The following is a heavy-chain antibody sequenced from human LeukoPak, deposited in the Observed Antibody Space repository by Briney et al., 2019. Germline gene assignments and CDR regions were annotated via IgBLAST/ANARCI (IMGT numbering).Heavy chain of an antibody. V-gene: IGHV4-39*01. CDR2: IYYSGST. CDR3: ARQLYNSGWSRMYYFDY. D-gene: IGHD6-19*01. Sequence: SETLSLTCIVSGGSISSISSNNYHWGWIRQPPGKGLEWIGSIYYSGSTYYNPSLKSRVTISVDTSKNQFSLKLSSVTAADTAVYYCARQLYNSGWSRMYYFDYWGQGTLVTVSS. J-gene: IGHJ4*02. CDR1: GGSISSISSNNYH.